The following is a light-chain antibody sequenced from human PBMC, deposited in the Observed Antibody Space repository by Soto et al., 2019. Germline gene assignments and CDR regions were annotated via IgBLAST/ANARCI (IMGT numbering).Light chain of an antibody. J-gene: IGLJ2*01. V-gene: IGLV2-14*03. Sequence: QSALTQPASVSGSPGQSITISCTGASSDVGDYNYVSWYQHHPGKAPKLVIYDVSSRPSGVSGRFSGSKSGNTASLTISGLQVEDDADYYCSSYATSSTLEWVFGGGTKLTVL. CDR2: DVS. CDR1: SSDVGDYNY. CDR3: SSYATSSTLEWV.